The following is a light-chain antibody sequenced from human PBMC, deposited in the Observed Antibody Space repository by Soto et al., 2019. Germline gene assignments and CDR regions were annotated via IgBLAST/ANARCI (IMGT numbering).Light chain of an antibody. J-gene: IGLJ1*01. V-gene: IGLV1-40*01. CDR2: GHS. CDR1: SSNIGGGYD. CDR3: QSYDSSLSGDV. Sequence: QSVLTQPPSVSGAPGQRVTISCIGSSSNIGGGYDVHWYQQLPGTAPKLLIYGHSNRPSGVPDRFSGSKSGTSASLAITGLEAEDEADYYCQSYDSSLSGDVFGTGTKVTVL.